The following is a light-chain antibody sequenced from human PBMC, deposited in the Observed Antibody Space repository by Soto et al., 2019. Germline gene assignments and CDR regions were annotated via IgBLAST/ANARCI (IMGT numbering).Light chain of an antibody. V-gene: IGLV1-51*01. Sequence: QSVLTQPPSVSAAPGQKVTISCFGSNSNIGRNYVSWYQQLPGTAPKLLIYGNNNRHSGITDRISGSQSGTSATLGITGLQPGDEADYYCATWDNTLSVEVFGGGTKLTVL. CDR3: ATWDNTLSVEV. CDR1: NSNIGRNY. J-gene: IGLJ3*02. CDR2: GNN.